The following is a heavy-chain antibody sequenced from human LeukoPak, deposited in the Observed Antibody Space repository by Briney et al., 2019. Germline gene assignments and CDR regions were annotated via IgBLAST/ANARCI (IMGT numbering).Heavy chain of an antibody. CDR3: ARDGGSGYYAFEY. J-gene: IGHJ4*02. D-gene: IGHD5-12*01. CDR1: GGRFTTNA. CDR2: IVPIFGTA. Sequence: RASVKVSCKASGGRFTTNAINWVRQAPGQGLEWMGAIVPIFGTADYGHKFQGRVTITADESTTTAYLEVSSLTFEDTAVYYCARDGGSGYYAFEYWGQGTLVTVSS. V-gene: IGHV1-69*13.